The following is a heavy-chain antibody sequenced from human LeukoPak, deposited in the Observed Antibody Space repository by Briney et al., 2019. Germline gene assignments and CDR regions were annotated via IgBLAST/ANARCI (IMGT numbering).Heavy chain of an antibody. CDR2: IYYSGST. D-gene: IGHD2-2*01. V-gene: IGHV4-59*01. J-gene: IGHJ3*02. CDR1: GGSISSYY. Sequence: SETLSLTCTVSGGSISSYYWSWIRQPPGKGLEWIGYIYYSGSTNYNPSLKSRVTISVDTSKNQFSLKLSSVTAADTAVYYCASLIGYCSSTSCYGVGALAIWGQGTMVTVSS. CDR3: ASLIGYCSSTSCYGVGALAI.